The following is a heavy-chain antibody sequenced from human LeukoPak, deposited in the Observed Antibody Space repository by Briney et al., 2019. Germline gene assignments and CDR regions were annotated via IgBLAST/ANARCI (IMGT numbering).Heavy chain of an antibody. CDR1: GFTVSSNY. CDR2: IYSGGST. J-gene: IGHJ4*02. Sequence: GGSLRLSCAASGFTVSSNYMSWVRQAPGKGLEWVSVIYSGGSTYYADSVKGRFTISRDNSKNTLYLQMNSLRAEDTAVYYCASDYDSSGYSCWGQGTLVTVSS. D-gene: IGHD3-22*01. CDR3: ASDYDSSGYSC. V-gene: IGHV3-53*01.